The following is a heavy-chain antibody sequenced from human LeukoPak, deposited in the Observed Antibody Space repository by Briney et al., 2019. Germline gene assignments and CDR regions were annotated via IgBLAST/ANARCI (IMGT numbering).Heavy chain of an antibody. J-gene: IGHJ4*02. D-gene: IGHD3-10*01. CDR1: GFTFSNYA. V-gene: IGHV3-30*04. Sequence: PGGSLRLSCVASGFTFSNYAMHWVRQAPGKGLEWVAVISYDGSNKYYADSVKGRFTISRDNSKNTLYLQMNSLRAEDTAVYYCAKDTTRYYYGSGTPRGSDYWGQGTLVTVSS. CDR2: ISYDGSNK. CDR3: AKDTTRYYYGSGTPRGSDY.